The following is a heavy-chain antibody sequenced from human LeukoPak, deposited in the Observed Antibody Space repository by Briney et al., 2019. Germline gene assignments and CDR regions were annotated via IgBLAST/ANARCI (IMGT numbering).Heavy chain of an antibody. CDR2: INAGNGNT. D-gene: IGHD5-12*01. CDR3: AGGSGYDPVDY. J-gene: IGHJ4*02. V-gene: IGHV1-3*01. CDR1: GYTFTSYA. Sequence: ASVKVSCKASGYTFTSYAMHWVRQAPGQRLEWMGWINAGNGNTKYSQKFQGRVTITRDTSASTGYMELSSLRSEDTAVYYCAGGSGYDPVDYWGQGTLVTVSS.